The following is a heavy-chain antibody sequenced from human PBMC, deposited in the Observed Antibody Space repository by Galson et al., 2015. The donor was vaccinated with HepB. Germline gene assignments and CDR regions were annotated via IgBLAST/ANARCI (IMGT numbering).Heavy chain of an antibody. D-gene: IGHD2-2*01. CDR1: GYTFTSYY. Sequence: SVKVSCKASGYTFTSYYMHWVRQAPGQGLEWMGIINPSGGSTGYAQKFQGRVTMTRDTSTSTVYMELSSLRSEDTAVYYCASPTVVPAAQEIYYYYYYGMDVWGQGTTVTVSS. CDR2: INPSGGST. J-gene: IGHJ6*02. CDR3: ASPTVVPAAQEIYYYYYYGMDV. V-gene: IGHV1-46*01.